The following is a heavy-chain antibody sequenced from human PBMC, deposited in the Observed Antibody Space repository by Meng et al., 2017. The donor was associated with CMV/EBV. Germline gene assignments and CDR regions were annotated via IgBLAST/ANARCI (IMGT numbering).Heavy chain of an antibody. Sequence: SVKVSCKASGGTFSSYAISWVRQAPGQGLEWMGGIIPIFGTANYAQKFQGRVTITTDESPSTAYMELSSLRSEDTAVYYCARGLPAADPDAFDIWGQGTMVTVSS. CDR2: IIPIFGTA. V-gene: IGHV1-69*05. J-gene: IGHJ3*02. CDR1: GGTFSSYA. D-gene: IGHD2-2*01. CDR3: ARGLPAADPDAFDI.